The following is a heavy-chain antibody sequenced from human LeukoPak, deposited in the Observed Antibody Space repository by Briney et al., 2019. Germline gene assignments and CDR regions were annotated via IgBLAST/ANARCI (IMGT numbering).Heavy chain of an antibody. V-gene: IGHV3-23*01. D-gene: IGHD3-22*01. Sequence: GGSLRLSCAASGFTFSSYGMSWVRQAPGKGLEWVSAISGSGGSTYYADSVKGRFTISRDNSKNTLYLQMNSLRAEDTAVYYCARPSSGYYQAFDYWGQGTLVTVSS. J-gene: IGHJ4*02. CDR2: ISGSGGST. CDR3: ARPSSGYYQAFDY. CDR1: GFTFSSYG.